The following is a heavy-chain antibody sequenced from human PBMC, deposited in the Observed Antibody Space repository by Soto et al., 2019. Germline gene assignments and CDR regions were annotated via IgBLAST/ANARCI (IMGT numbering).Heavy chain of an antibody. CDR2: ISAYNGNT. CDR1: GYTFTSYG. V-gene: IGHV1-18*01. J-gene: IGHJ4*02. CDR3: ARGAENIYTTMTTVTPISL. Sequence: GASVKVSCKASGYTFTSYGISWVRQAPGQGLEWMGWISAYNGNTNYAQKLQGRVTMTTDTSTSTAYMELRSLRSDDTAVYYCARGAENIYTTMTTVTPISLWGQGTLVTVSS. D-gene: IGHD4-4*01.